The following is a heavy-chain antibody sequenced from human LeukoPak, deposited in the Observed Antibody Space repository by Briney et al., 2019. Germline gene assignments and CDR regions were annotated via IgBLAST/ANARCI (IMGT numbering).Heavy chain of an antibody. CDR2: FYSTGST. Sequence: SETLSLTCTVSGGSISSYYWTWIRQPAGQGLEWIGRFYSTGSTNYNPSLKSRVTMSVDTSKNQFSLKLSSVTAADTAVYYCARDQYSGSLDYWGQGTLVTVSS. CDR1: GGSISSYY. V-gene: IGHV4-4*07. J-gene: IGHJ4*02. CDR3: ARDQYSGSLDY. D-gene: IGHD1-26*01.